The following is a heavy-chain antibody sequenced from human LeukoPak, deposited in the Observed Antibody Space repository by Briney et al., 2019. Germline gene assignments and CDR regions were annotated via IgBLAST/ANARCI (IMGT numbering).Heavy chain of an antibody. J-gene: IGHJ5*02. D-gene: IGHD3-10*01. V-gene: IGHV2-5*02. Sequence: SGPTLVKPTQTLTLTCTFSGFSLNTLGAGVAWIRQPPGKALEWLALIFWVDDKRYSPSLKSRLTLTKDTSKSQVVLTMTHMDPVDTGTYYCAHTHYYGSGLDHWGQGTLVTVSS. CDR1: GFSLNTLGAG. CDR2: IFWVDDK. CDR3: AHTHYYGSGLDH.